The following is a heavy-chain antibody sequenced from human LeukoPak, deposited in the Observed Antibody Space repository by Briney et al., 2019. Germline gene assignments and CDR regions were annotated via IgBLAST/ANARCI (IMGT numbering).Heavy chain of an antibody. Sequence: SETLSLTCTVSGGSISSGDYYWSWIRQPPGKGLEWIVYIYYSGSTYYNPSLKSRITISVDTSKNQFSLKLSSVTAADTAVYYCASAHPNYYYYGMDVWGQGTTVTVPS. CDR2: IYYSGST. CDR3: ASAHPNYYYYGMDV. V-gene: IGHV4-30-4*01. J-gene: IGHJ6*02. CDR1: GGSISSGDYY.